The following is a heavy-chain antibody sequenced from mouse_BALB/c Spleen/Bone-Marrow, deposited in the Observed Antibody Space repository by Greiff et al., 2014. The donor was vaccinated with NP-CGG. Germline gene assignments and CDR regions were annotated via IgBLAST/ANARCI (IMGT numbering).Heavy chain of an antibody. CDR1: GFTFSSYA. Sequence: EVKLVESGGGLVKPGGSLKLSCAASGFTFSSYAMSWVRQSPEKRLEWVAEISSDGSYTYYPDTVTGRFTISRDNAKNTLYLEMSSLRSEDTAMYYCARDYYGSSDQAWFAYWGQGTLVTVSA. CDR3: ARDYYGSSDQAWFAY. J-gene: IGHJ3*01. V-gene: IGHV5-9-4*01. D-gene: IGHD1-1*01. CDR2: ISSDGSYT.